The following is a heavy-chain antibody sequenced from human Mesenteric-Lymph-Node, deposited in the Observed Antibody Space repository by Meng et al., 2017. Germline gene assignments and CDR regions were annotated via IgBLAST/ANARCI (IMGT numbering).Heavy chain of an antibody. D-gene: IGHD4-17*01. Sequence: GESLKISCAASGFTFSTYSMNWVRQAPGKGLEWVSRINSDGSITNYADFVKGRFTISRDNAKNTLYLQMNSLRAEDTAVYYCARDGADYGDYDWFDPWGQGTLVTVSS. CDR3: ARDGADYGDYDWFDP. V-gene: IGHV3-74*01. CDR2: INSDGSIT. CDR1: GFTFSTYS. J-gene: IGHJ5*02.